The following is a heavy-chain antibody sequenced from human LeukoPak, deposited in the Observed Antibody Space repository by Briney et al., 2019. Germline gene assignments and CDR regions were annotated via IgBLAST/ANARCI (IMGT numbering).Heavy chain of an antibody. CDR1: RYTFTSYD. CDR2: MNPNSGNT. D-gene: IGHD2-8*01. Sequence: ASVKVSCKASRYTFTSYDINWVRQATGQGLEWMGWMNPNSGNTGYAQKFQGRVTMTRNTSISTAYMELSSLRSEDTAVYYCARGEMDSYYYYYMEVWGKGTTVTVSS. CDR3: ARGEMDSYYYYYMEV. J-gene: IGHJ6*03. V-gene: IGHV1-8*01.